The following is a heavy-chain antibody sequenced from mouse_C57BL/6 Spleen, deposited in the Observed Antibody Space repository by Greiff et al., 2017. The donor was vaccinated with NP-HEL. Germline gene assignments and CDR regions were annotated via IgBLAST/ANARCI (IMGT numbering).Heavy chain of an antibody. J-gene: IGHJ4*01. CDR3: ARFTHYYYAMDY. D-gene: IGHD1-1*01. CDR2: IYPGSGST. V-gene: IGHV1-55*01. Sequence: QVQLQQPGAELVKPGASVKMSCKASGYTFTSYWITWVKQRPGQGLEWIGDIYPGSGSTYYNDKFKSKATLTVDTSSSTAYMQLSSLTSEDSAIYYCARFTHYYYAMDYWGKGTTVTVSS. CDR1: GYTFTSYW.